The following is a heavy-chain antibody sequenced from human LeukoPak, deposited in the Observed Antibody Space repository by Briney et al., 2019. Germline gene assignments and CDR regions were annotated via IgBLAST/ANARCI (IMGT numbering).Heavy chain of an antibody. Sequence: GGSLRLSCAASGFTFSSYAMSWVRQAPGKGLEWVSAISGSGGSTYYADSVKGRFTISRDNSTTTLYLQMNSLRAEDTAVYYCAKDLDIYYDSSGYPDYWGQGTLVTVSS. CDR1: GFTFSSYA. D-gene: IGHD3-22*01. J-gene: IGHJ4*02. CDR3: AKDLDIYYDSSGYPDY. CDR2: ISGSGGST. V-gene: IGHV3-23*01.